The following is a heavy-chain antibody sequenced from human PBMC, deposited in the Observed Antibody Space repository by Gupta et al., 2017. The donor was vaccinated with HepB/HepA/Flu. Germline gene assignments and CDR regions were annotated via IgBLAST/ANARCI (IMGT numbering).Heavy chain of an antibody. V-gene: IGHV1-3*01. Sequence: QVQLVQSGAEVKKPGASVKVSCKASGYRFTSYAIHWVRQAPGQRPDWLGWINPTTGYTKYLEEIQGRVTFTTDTSATTAYMALSGLRSEDTAVYYCVRGLLYYYGSELTDYWGQGTLLTVSS. CDR1: GYRFTSYA. CDR3: VRGLLYYYGSELTDY. CDR2: INPTTGYT. J-gene: IGHJ4*02. D-gene: IGHD3-10*01.